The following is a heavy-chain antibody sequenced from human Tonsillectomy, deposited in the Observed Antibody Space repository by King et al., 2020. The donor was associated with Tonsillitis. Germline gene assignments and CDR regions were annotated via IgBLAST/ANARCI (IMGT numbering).Heavy chain of an antibody. J-gene: IGHJ4*02. V-gene: IGHV4-38-2*01. CDR1: GYSISSGYF. CDR3: ARLTRSTPFDD. CDR2: IYHTGST. Sequence: QLQESGPGLVKPSETLSLTCAVSGYSISSGYFWGWIRQPPGKGLEWIGHIYHTGSTFYNPSLKARVTISVDTSKNQFPLKVTSVTAADTAVYYCARLTRSTPFDDWGQGTLVTVSS.